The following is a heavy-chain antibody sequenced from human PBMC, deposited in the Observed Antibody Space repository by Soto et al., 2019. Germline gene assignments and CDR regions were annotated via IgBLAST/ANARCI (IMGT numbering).Heavy chain of an antibody. CDR3: ARWSYLDY. Sequence: GGSLRLSCAASGFSFGSYALSWVRQAPGKGLEWVSTISGSDGKTFYADSVKGRFSISRDTSQSALYLQMNSLRADDTAMYYCARWSYLDYWGQGTRVTVSS. J-gene: IGHJ4*02. CDR1: GFSFGSYA. V-gene: IGHV3-23*01. D-gene: IGHD3-3*01. CDR2: ISGSDGKT.